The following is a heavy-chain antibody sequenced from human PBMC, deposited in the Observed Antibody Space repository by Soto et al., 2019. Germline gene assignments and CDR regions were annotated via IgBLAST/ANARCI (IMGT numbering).Heavy chain of an antibody. D-gene: IGHD1-20*01. V-gene: IGHV1-3*01. J-gene: IGHJ4*02. CDR1: GYTFTSYA. Sequence: GASVKVSCKASGYTFTSYAMHWVRQAPGQRLEWMGWINAGNGNTKYSQKFQGRVTITRDTSASTAYMELSSLGSEDTAVYYCARGFITGALTDFRGQGTLDTVSS. CDR2: INAGNGNT. CDR3: ARGFITGALTDF.